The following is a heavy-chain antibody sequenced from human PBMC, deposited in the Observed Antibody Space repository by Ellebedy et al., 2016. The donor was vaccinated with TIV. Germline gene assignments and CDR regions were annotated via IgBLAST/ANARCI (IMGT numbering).Heavy chain of an antibody. CDR1: GGTYSNYA. CDR3: AKRDGYNYGSFDS. D-gene: IGHD5-24*01. Sequence: SVKVSCKASGGTYSNYAINWVRQAPGQGLEWMGGIIPIFGTTNYAQKFQGRVTINADEFTSTAYMELSSLRSEDTAVYYCAKRDGYNYGSFDSWGQGTLVPVSS. J-gene: IGHJ4*01. CDR2: IIPIFGTT. V-gene: IGHV1-69*13.